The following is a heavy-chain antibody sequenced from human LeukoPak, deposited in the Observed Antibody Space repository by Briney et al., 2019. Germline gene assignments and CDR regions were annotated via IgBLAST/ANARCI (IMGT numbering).Heavy chain of an antibody. CDR3: ARVGNYYDSSGYYSFDY. CDR2: IYYSGST. J-gene: IGHJ4*02. CDR1: GGSISSHY. D-gene: IGHD3-22*01. V-gene: IGHV4-59*11. Sequence: PSETLSLTCTVSGGSISSHYWSWIRQPPGKGLEWIGYIYYSGSTNYNPSLKSRVTIPVDTSKNQFSLKLSSVTAADTAVYYCARVGNYYDSSGYYSFDYWGQGTLVTVSS.